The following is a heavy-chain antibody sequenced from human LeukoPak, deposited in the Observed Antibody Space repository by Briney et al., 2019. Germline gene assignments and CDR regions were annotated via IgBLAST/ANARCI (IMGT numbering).Heavy chain of an antibody. CDR1: GFTFSSYW. CDR2: IKQDGSEK. J-gene: IGHJ6*02. V-gene: IGHV3-7*01. Sequence: GGSLRLSCAASGFTFSSYWMSWVRQAPGKGLEWEANIKQDGSEKYYVDSVKGRFTISRDNAKNSLYLQMNSLRAEDTAVYYCARDSASVVVPAAISPKISLYYGMDVWGQGTTVTVSS. D-gene: IGHD2-2*01. CDR3: ARDSASVVVPAAISPKISLYYGMDV.